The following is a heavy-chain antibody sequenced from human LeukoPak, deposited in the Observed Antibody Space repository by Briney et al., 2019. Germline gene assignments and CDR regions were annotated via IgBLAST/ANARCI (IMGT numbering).Heavy chain of an antibody. CDR1: GGSISSYY. J-gene: IGHJ6*03. V-gene: IGHV4-59*08. CDR3: ARSYSGSAYYMDV. Sequence: SETLSLTCTVSGGSISSYYWSWIRQPPGKGLECIGYIYYSGSTNYNPSLKSRVTISVDTSKNQFSLKLSSVTAADTAVYYCARSYSGSAYYMDVWGKGTTVTVSS. CDR2: IYYSGST. D-gene: IGHD1-26*01.